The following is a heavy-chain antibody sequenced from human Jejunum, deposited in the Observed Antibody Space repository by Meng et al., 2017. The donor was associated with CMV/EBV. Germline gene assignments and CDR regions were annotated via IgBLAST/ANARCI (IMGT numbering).Heavy chain of an antibody. CDR2: INWNGGST. Sequence: GFTFDDDGMSWVRQAPGKGLEWVSGINWNGGSTGYADSVKGRFTISRDNAKNSLYLQMNSLRAEDTALYYCARARSSGWYGGANYWGQGTLVTVSS. CDR3: ARARSSGWYGGANY. J-gene: IGHJ4*02. V-gene: IGHV3-20*03. D-gene: IGHD6-19*01. CDR1: GFTFDDDG.